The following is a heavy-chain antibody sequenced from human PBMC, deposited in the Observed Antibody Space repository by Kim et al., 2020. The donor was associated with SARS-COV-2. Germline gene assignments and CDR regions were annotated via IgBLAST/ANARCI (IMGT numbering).Heavy chain of an antibody. CDR2: INPNSGGT. CDR1: GYTFTGYY. J-gene: IGHJ5*02. V-gene: IGHV1-2*04. D-gene: IGHD1-26*01. CDR3: AREHRPPVSGSYYFTQVKNWFDP. Sequence: ASVKVSCKASGYTFTGYYMHWVRQAPGQGLEWMGWINPNSGGTNYAQKFQGWVTMTRDTSISTAYMELSRLRSDDTAVYYCAREHRPPVSGSYYFTQVKNWFDPWGQGTLVTVSS.